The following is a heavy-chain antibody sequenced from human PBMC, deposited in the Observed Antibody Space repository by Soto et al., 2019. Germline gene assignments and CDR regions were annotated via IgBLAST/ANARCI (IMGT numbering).Heavy chain of an antibody. J-gene: IGHJ4*02. CDR2: INPKSGGT. CDR3: ARDLAKGGGSAGFDY. Sequence: ASVKVSCKASGYTFTVYYMHWVRQAPGQGLEWMGWINPKSGGTMYPQKFQGRVTMTWDTSISTAYMALTRLRSDDTAVYYCARDLAKGGGSAGFDYWGQGTMVTVYS. CDR1: GYTFTVYY. V-gene: IGHV1-2*02. D-gene: IGHD1-26*01.